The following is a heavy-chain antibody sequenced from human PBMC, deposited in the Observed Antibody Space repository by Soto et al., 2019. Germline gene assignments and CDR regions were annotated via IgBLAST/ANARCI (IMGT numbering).Heavy chain of an antibody. V-gene: IGHV3-33*01. CDR2: IWYDGSNK. CDR3: AGIAVAGPFDY. J-gene: IGHJ4*02. D-gene: IGHD6-19*01. Sequence: GWSLRLSCAASGFTFSSYGMHWVRQAPGKGLEWVAVIWYDGSNKYYADSVKGRFTISRDNSKNTLYLQMNSLRAEDTAVYYCAGIAVAGPFDYWGQGTLVTVSS. CDR1: GFTFSSYG.